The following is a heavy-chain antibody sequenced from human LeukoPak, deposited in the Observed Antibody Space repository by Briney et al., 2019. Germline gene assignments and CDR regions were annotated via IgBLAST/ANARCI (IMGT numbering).Heavy chain of an antibody. CDR2: ISAYNGNT. Sequence: ASVKVSCKASGYTFTSYGISWVRQAPGQGLEWMGWISAYNGNTNYAQKLQGRVTMTTDTSTSTAYMELRSLRSDDTAVYYCARDPLTLRVVIRNFDYWGQGTLVTVSS. J-gene: IGHJ4*02. D-gene: IGHD3-3*01. V-gene: IGHV1-18*01. CDR1: GYTFTSYG. CDR3: ARDPLTLRVVIRNFDY.